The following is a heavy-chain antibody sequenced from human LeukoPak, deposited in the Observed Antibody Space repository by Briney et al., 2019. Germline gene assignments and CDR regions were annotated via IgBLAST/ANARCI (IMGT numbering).Heavy chain of an antibody. V-gene: IGHV3-30-3*01. CDR2: ISYDGTKK. J-gene: IGHJ6*02. D-gene: IGHD6-19*01. CDR1: GFTFSSYA. Sequence: GGSLRLSCAASGFTFSSYAMSWVRQAPGKGLEWVAAISYDGTKKHYADSVKGRFTISRDNSKNTLYLQMNSLRAEDTAVYYCGRGTPTSSGWLDYCMDVWGQGTTVTVSS. CDR3: GRGTPTSSGWLDYCMDV.